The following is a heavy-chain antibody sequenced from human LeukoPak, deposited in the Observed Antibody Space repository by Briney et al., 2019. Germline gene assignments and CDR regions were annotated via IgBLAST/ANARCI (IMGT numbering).Heavy chain of an antibody. CDR1: GFTFSSYA. V-gene: IGHV3-64*04. Sequence: PGGSLRLSSSASGFTFSSYAMHWVRQAPGKGLEYVSAISSNGGSTYYADSVKGRFTISRDNSKNTLYLQMNSLRAEDTAVYYCARDRGLYSGYDLSYFDYWGQGTLVTVSS. CDR2: ISSNGGST. CDR3: ARDRGLYSGYDLSYFDY. D-gene: IGHD5-12*01. J-gene: IGHJ4*02.